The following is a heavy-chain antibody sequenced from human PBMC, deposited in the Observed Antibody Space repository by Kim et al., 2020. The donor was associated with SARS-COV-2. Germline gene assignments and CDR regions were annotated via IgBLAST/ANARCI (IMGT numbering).Heavy chain of an antibody. CDR3: ARDGGSYYLYYYYGMDV. D-gene: IGHD1-26*01. J-gene: IGHJ6*02. Sequence: GGSLRLSCAASGFTFSDYYMSWIRQAPGKGLEWVSYISSSSSYTNYADSVKGRFTISRDNAKNSLYLQMNSLRAEDTAVYYCARDGGSYYLYYYYGMDVWGQGTTVTVSS. CDR2: ISSSSSYT. CDR1: GFTFSDYY. V-gene: IGHV3-11*06.